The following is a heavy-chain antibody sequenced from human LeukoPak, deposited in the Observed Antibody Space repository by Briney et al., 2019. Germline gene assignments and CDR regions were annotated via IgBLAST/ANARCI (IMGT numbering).Heavy chain of an antibody. CDR1: GFTFSRYG. Sequence: GGSLRLSCAASGFTFSRYGMHWVRQAPGKGLEWVSYISSSGSTIYYADSVKGRFTISRDNAKNSLSLQMNSLRAEDTAVYYCARDRGGGTYYITWGQGTLVTVSS. D-gene: IGHD1-26*01. V-gene: IGHV3-48*04. CDR2: ISSSGSTI. J-gene: IGHJ4*02. CDR3: ARDRGGGTYYIT.